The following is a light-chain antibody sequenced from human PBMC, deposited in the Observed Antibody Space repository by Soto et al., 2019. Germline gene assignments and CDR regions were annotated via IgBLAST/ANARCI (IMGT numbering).Light chain of an antibody. J-gene: IGKJ4*01. CDR1: QDIKNY. Sequence: DIQMTQSPSSLSASVGDRVTITCQASQDIKNYLNWYQQKSGKAPKLLIYDESDLETGVPSRFSGSGSGTDFTFTINSLQPEDIATYYCQQYDNLPLTFGGGTKVEIK. V-gene: IGKV1-33*01. CDR2: DES. CDR3: QQYDNLPLT.